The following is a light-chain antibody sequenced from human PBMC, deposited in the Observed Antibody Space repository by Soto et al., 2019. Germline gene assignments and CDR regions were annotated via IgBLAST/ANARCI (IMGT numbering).Light chain of an antibody. Sequence: QSVLTQPPSASGSPGQSVTMSCTGTSRDVGGHDYVSWYQQHPGKAPKLMIYELSKRPSGVPDRFSGSKSGNTASLTVSGLQAEDEADYYCSSYATGNSLIFGGGTKLTVL. CDR1: SRDVGGHDY. CDR2: ELS. V-gene: IGLV2-8*01. CDR3: SSYATGNSLI. J-gene: IGLJ2*01.